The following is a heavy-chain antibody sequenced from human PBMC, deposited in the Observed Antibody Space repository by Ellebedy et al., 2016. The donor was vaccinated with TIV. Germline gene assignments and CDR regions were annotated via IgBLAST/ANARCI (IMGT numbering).Heavy chain of an antibody. CDR2: ISGSGGST. CDR1: GFTFSSYA. V-gene: IGHV3-23*01. D-gene: IGHD6-19*01. J-gene: IGHJ4*02. CDR3: GKCRHSTGCLLDS. Sequence: GESLKISCAASGFTFSSYAMSWVRQAPGKGLEWVSAISGSGGSTYYADSVKGRFTLSRDSSKDTLYLEMDSLRADDTAIYYCGKCRHSTGCLLDSWGQGTLVTVSS.